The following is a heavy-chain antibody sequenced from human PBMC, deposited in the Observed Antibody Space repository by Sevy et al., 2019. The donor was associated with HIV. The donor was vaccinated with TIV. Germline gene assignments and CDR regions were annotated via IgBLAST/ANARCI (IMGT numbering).Heavy chain of an antibody. Sequence: SETLSLTCTVSGGSISSGSYYWSWIRQPAGKGLEWIGRIYTSGSSNYNPSLKSRVTMSVDTSKNQFSLKLSSVTAADTAVYYCARFDEDYRNFDYWGQGTVVTVSS. J-gene: IGHJ4*02. D-gene: IGHD3-16*01. CDR2: IYTSGSS. CDR1: GGSISSGSYY. V-gene: IGHV4-61*02. CDR3: ARFDEDYRNFDY.